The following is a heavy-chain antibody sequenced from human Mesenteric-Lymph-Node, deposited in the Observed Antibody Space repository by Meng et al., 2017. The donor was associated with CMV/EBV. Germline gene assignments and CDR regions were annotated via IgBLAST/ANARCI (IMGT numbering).Heavy chain of an antibody. CDR3: VCADRFLEWLLRY. CDR1: GFTFSSYD. Sequence: GESLKISCAASGFTFSSYDMSWVRQAPGKGLVWVSRINSDGSSTSYADSVKGRFTISRDNAKNTLYLQMNSLRAEDTAVYYCVCADRFLEWLLRYWGQGTLVTVSS. J-gene: IGHJ4*02. D-gene: IGHD3-3*01. V-gene: IGHV3-74*01. CDR2: INSDGSST.